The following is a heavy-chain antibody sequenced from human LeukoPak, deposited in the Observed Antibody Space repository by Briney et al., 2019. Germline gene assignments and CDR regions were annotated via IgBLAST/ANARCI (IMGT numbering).Heavy chain of an antibody. CDR3: AKNPLYDSSGYFFPTFDS. Sequence: GGSLRLSCAASGLTFDIYAMSWVRQAPGKGLEWVSAVSSNGDSTYYADSVKGRFAISRDNTNNTLFLQMNSLRAEDTAVYYCAKNPLYDSSGYFFPTFDSWDQGTLVAVSS. J-gene: IGHJ5*01. CDR1: GLTFDIYA. D-gene: IGHD3-22*01. CDR2: VSSNGDST. V-gene: IGHV3-23*01.